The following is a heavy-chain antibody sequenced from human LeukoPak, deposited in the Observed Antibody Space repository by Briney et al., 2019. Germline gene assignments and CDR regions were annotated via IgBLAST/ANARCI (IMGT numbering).Heavy chain of an antibody. V-gene: IGHV4-61*02. Sequence: SETLSLTCAVSGGSISSGSYYWSWIRQPAGKGLEWIGRIYTSGSTNYNPSLKSRVTISVDTSKNQFSLKLSSVTAADTAVYYCARAITINFDYWGQGTLVTVSS. D-gene: IGHD3-3*01. J-gene: IGHJ4*02. CDR3: ARAITINFDY. CDR2: IYTSGST. CDR1: GGSISSGSYY.